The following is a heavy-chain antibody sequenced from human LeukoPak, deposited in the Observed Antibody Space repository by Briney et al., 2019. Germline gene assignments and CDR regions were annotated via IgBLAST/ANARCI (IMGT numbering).Heavy chain of an antibody. J-gene: IGHJ4*02. V-gene: IGHV3-30-3*01. CDR1: GFTFSSYA. CDR3: ARDGDARGNHDY. D-gene: IGHD4-23*01. CDR2: ISYDGSNK. Sequence: GGSLRLSCAASGFTFSSYAMHWVRQAPGKGLEWVAVISYDGSNKYYADSVKGRFTISRDNSKNTLYLQMNSLRAEDTAVYYCARDGDARGNHDYWGQGTLVTVSS.